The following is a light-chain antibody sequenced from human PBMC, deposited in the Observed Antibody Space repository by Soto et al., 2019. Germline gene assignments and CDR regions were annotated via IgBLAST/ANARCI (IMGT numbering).Light chain of an antibody. CDR3: MQGRQSPLT. CDR1: QSLLHSNGYNY. CDR2: LGS. J-gene: IGKJ4*01. Sequence: DIVMTQSKLSLPVTPGEPASISCRSSQSLLHSNGYNYLDWYLQKPGQSPQLLIYLGSNRASGVPDRFSGSGSGTDFTLKISRVEAEDVGVYYCMQGRQSPLTFGGGTKVEIK. V-gene: IGKV2-28*01.